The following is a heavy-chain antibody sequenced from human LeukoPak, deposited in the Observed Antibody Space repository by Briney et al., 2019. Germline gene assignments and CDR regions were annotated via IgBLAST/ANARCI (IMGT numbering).Heavy chain of an antibody. J-gene: IGHJ5*02. CDR1: GFTFSSYG. V-gene: IGHV3-23*01. CDR2: ISGSGGST. D-gene: IGHD3-22*01. CDR3: ARRDDYYDSSGYYPNWLDP. Sequence: PGGSLRLSCAASGFTFSSYGMSWVRQAPGKGLEWVSAISGSGGSTYYADSVKGRFTISRDNAKNSLSLQMNSLRAGDTAVYYCARRDDYYDSSGYYPNWLDPWGQGTLVTVSS.